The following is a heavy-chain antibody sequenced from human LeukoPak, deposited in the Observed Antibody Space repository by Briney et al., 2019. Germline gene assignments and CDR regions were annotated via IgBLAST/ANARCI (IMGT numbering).Heavy chain of an antibody. D-gene: IGHD1-26*01. CDR3: ARRYSGSYPFDY. Sequence: SETLSLTCTVSGGSISSYYWSWIRQPPGKGLEWIGYIYYSGSTNYNPSLKSRVTISVDTSKNQFSLKLSSVTAADTAVYYCARRYSGSYPFDYWGQGTLVTVSS. CDR1: GGSISSYY. CDR2: IYYSGST. J-gene: IGHJ4*02. V-gene: IGHV4-59*08.